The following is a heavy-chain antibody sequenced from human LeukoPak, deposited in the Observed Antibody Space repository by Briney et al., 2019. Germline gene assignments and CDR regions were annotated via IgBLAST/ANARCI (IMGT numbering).Heavy chain of an antibody. V-gene: IGHV1-69*06. CDR2: IIPIFGTA. J-gene: IGHJ4*02. CDR1: GGTFSSYA. D-gene: IGHD3-22*01. Sequence: SVKVSCKASGGTFSSYAISWVRQAPGQGLEWMGRIIPIFGTASYAQKFQGRVTITADKSTSTAYMELSSLRSEDTAVYYCARDSFYYDSSGYSHFDYWGQGTLVTVSS. CDR3: ARDSFYYDSSGYSHFDY.